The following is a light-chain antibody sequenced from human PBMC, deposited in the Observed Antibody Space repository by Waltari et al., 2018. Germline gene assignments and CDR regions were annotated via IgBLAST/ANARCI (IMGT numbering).Light chain of an antibody. CDR1: QRIGSH. J-gene: IGKJ1*01. CDR3: QQYHNWPRGM. CDR2: GAS. Sequence: EIVMTQSPVTLSVSPGERVTLSCRASQRIGSHLAWYQQKPGQPPRPLMYGASTRASGIPARFSGSGSEPGFTLTISSLQSEDSALYYCQQYHNWPRGMFGQGTKVEFK. V-gene: IGKV3-15*01.